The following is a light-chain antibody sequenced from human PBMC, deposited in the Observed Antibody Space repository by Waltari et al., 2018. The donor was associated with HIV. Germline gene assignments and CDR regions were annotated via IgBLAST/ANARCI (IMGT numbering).Light chain of an antibody. J-gene: IGLJ2*01. CDR1: SPNIGAGYD. V-gene: IGLV1-40*01. CDR2: RNT. CDR3: QSFDNSLSGLV. Sequence: QSVLTQPPSVSWAPGQRVSISCTGSSPNIGAGYDVHWYQQLPGTAPKLFIYRNTNRPSGVPDRFSASKSGTSASLAITGLQAEDEADFYCQSFDNSLSGLVFGGGTKLTVL.